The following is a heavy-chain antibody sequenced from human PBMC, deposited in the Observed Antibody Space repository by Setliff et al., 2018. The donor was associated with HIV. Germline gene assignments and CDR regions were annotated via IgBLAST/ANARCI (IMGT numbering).Heavy chain of an antibody. CDR1: GFTFSSYS. CDR3: ARDFQIQLWLRSPFDY. D-gene: IGHD5-18*01. V-gene: IGHV3-21*01. Sequence: GGSLRLSCAVSGFTFSSYSMNWVRQAPGKGLEWVSSISSSSDYIYYADSVEGRFIISRDNAKNSLYLQMNSLRAEDTAVYYCARDFQIQLWLRSPFDYWGQGTLVTVSS. J-gene: IGHJ4*02. CDR2: ISSSSDYI.